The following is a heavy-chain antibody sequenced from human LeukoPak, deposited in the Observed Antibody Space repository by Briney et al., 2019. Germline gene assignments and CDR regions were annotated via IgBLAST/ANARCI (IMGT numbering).Heavy chain of an antibody. V-gene: IGHV3-48*02. CDR3: ARHDYGGNSGDS. J-gene: IGHJ4*02. CDR1: GFTFSTYG. Sequence: GGSLRLSCAASGFTFSTYGMNWVRQAPGKGLEWISYIGTTSSTIYYADSVKGRFTISRDNAKNSLYLQMSSLRDEDTAVYYCARHDYGGNSGDSWGQGTLVTVSS. CDR2: IGTTSSTI. D-gene: IGHD4-23*01.